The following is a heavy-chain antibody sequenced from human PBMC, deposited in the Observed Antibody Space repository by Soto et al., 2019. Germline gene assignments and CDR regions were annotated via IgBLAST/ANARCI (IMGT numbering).Heavy chain of an antibody. J-gene: IGHJ1*01. V-gene: IGHV1-18*01. CDR2: ISAYNGNT. CDR3: ARDKWISSPTPAAFQH. D-gene: IGHD2-2*01. CDR1: GYTLISYG. Sequence: ASVKVSCTASGYTLISYGISWVRQAPGQGPEWMGWISAYNGNTNYAEKFQGRVTMITDTSTSTAYMELRSLRSDDTAVYYCARDKWISSPTPAAFQHWGQGTLVTV.